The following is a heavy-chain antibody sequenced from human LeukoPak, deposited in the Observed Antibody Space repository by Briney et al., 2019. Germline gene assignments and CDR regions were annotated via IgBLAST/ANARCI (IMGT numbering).Heavy chain of an antibody. CDR1: GYTFTSYD. CDR2: MNPNSGNT. J-gene: IGHJ6*03. Sequence: ASVKVSCKASGYTFTSYDINWVRQATGQGLEWMGWMNPNSGNTGYAQKFQGRVTMTRNTSISTAYMELSSLRSEDTAVYYCARCPNRIQLRRGQNYYYMDVWGKGTTVTVSS. D-gene: IGHD5-18*01. CDR3: ARCPNRIQLRRGQNYYYMDV. V-gene: IGHV1-8*01.